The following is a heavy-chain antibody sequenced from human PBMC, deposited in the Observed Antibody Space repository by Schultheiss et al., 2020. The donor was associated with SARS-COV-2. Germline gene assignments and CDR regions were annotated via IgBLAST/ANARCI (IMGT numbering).Heavy chain of an antibody. Sequence: GESLKISCAASGFTFSDYSMNWVRQAPGKGLEWVAVISYDGSNKYYADSVKGRFTISRDNSKNTLYLQMNSLRAEDTAVYYCARDGGYGGNRWFDPWGQGTLVTVSS. D-gene: IGHD4-23*01. J-gene: IGHJ5*02. CDR2: ISYDGSNK. V-gene: IGHV3-30*03. CDR1: GFTFSDYS. CDR3: ARDGGYGGNRWFDP.